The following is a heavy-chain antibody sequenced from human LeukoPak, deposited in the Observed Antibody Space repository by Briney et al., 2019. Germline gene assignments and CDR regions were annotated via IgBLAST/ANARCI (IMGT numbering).Heavy chain of an antibody. Sequence: PSETLSLTCAVYGGSFSGYYWSWIRQPPGKGLEWIGEINHSGSTNYNPSLKSRVTISVDTSKNQFSLKLSSVTAADTAVYYCARDSTMIVVVGNAFDIWGQGTMVTVSS. J-gene: IGHJ3*02. CDR3: ARDSTMIVVVGNAFDI. CDR2: INHSGST. V-gene: IGHV4-34*01. CDR1: GGSFSGYY. D-gene: IGHD3-22*01.